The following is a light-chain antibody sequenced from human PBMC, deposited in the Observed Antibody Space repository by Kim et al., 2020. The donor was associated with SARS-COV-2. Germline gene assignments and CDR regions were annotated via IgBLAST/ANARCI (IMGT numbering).Light chain of an antibody. CDR1: QSVRDN. J-gene: IGKJ4*01. V-gene: IGKV3-15*01. CDR2: GAS. CDR3: QYYNELPLA. Sequence: EIRMTQSPATLSVSPGERATLSCRASQSVRDNLAWYQQKPGQAPRLLIYGASTRATGIPGRFSGSGSGTEFTLTIDSLQSEDSALYYCQYYNELPLAFGGGTKVDIK.